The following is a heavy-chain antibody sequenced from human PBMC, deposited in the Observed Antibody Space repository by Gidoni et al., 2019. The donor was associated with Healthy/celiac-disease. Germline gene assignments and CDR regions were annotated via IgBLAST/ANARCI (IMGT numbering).Heavy chain of an antibody. V-gene: IGHV1-18*04. CDR2: ISAYNGNT. Sequence: QVQLVQSGAEVKKPGASVKVSCKASGYTFTSYGTSWVRQAPGQGLEWMGWISAYNGNTNYAQKLQGRVTMTTDTSTSTAYMELRSLRSDDTAVYYCARDPGVAAAGSPDYYYYGMDVWGQGTTVTVSS. J-gene: IGHJ6*02. D-gene: IGHD6-13*01. CDR1: GYTFTSYG. CDR3: ARDPGVAAAGSPDYYYYGMDV.